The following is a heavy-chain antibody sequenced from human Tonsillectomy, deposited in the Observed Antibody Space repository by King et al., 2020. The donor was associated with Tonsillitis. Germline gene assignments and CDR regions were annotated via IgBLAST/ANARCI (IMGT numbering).Heavy chain of an antibody. D-gene: IGHD3-3*01. J-gene: IGHJ5*02. CDR1: GGSFSGYN. CDR3: ARGRLFLRFLEGRTGDWFDP. V-gene: IGHV4-34*01. CDR2: INHSGST. Sequence: VQLQQWGAGLLKPSETLSLTCAVYGGSFSGYNWSWIRQPPGKGLEWIGEINHSGSTNYNPSLKSRVTISVDTSKNQFSLKLSSVTAADTAVYYCARGRLFLRFLEGRTGDWFDPWGQGTLVTVSS.